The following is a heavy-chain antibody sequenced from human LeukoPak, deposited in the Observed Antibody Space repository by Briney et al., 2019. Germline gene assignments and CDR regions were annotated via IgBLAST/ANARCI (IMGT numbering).Heavy chain of an antibody. CDR1: GVSISRFY. J-gene: IGHJ4*02. V-gene: IGHV4-4*09. CDR3: VQTTGWPGFDY. CDR2: IYNGVPT. Sequence: SETLSLTCTTSGVSISRFYWSWVRQAPGKGLEWIANIYNGVPTFFNPSLKSRATISVDTSKGQFSLQLASVTAADTAVYYCVQTTGWPGFDYWGQGILVTVSS. D-gene: IGHD6-19*01.